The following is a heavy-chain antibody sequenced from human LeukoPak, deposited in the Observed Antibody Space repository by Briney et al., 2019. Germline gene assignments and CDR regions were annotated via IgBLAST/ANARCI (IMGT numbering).Heavy chain of an antibody. Sequence: ASETLSPTCTVSGYSITSGYYWGWIRQPPGKGLEWIGSIYHSGSTYYNPSLKSRVTISVDTSKNQFSLKLSSVTAADTAVYYCARGPGGITIVGVVAPTEGYMDVWGKETTVTVSS. D-gene: IGHD3-3*01. CDR1: GYSITSGYY. J-gene: IGHJ6*03. CDR3: ARGPGGITIVGVVAPTEGYMDV. CDR2: IYHSGST. V-gene: IGHV4-38-2*02.